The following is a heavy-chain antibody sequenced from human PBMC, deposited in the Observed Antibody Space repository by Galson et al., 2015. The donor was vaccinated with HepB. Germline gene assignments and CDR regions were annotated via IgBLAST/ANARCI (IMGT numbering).Heavy chain of an antibody. J-gene: IGHJ4*02. Sequence: SVKVSCKASGYMFIGYYMHWVRQAPGQGLEWMGRISADSGSTDYAQKFEGRFTMTRDRSISTVYMELRGLTSDDTAAYYCARDVQPDFWGQGTLVTVST. D-gene: IGHD2-2*01. V-gene: IGHV1-2*06. CDR1: GYMFIGYY. CDR2: ISADSGST. CDR3: ARDVQPDF.